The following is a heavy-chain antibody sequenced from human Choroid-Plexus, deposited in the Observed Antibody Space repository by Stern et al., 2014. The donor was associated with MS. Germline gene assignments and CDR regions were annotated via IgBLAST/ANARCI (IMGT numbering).Heavy chain of an antibody. CDR3: AKDRQYLTYFFDH. V-gene: IGHV3-30*18. CDR2: VSYDGSNK. CDR1: GFTFGSYA. J-gene: IGHJ5*02. D-gene: IGHD2/OR15-2a*01. Sequence: VQLVESGGGVVQPGRPLRLSCVASGFTFGSYAMHWVRQAPGKGLEWVAGVSYDGSNKYYADSVKGRFTISRDNSQNTPDMQMSSLRPEDTAVYYCAKDRQYLTYFFDHWGQGSLVTVSS.